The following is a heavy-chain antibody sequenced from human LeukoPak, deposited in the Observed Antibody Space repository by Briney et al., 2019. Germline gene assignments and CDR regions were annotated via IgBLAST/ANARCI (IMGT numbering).Heavy chain of an antibody. CDR3: ARDGGVDLYSSNSELDY. CDR2: IYTSGST. V-gene: IGHV4-61*02. Sequence: PSETLSFTCTVSGGSISSGSYYWSWIRQPAGKGLEWIGRIYTSGSTHYNPSLKSRVTISVDTSKNQFSLKLSSVTAAVTAVYYCARDGGVDLYSSNSELDYWGQGTLVTVSS. CDR1: GGSISSGSYY. J-gene: IGHJ4*02. D-gene: IGHD6-13*01.